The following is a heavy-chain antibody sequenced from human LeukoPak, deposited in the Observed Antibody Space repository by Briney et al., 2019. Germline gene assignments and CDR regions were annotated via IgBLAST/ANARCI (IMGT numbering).Heavy chain of an antibody. J-gene: IGHJ4*02. CDR2: INSAGSST. D-gene: IGHD3-16*01. Sequence: PGGSLRLSCAACGFTLSSYWMHGVRRARGRGLEWVSRINSAGSSTSYADSVKGRFTISRDNAKNTLYLQMNSLRAEDTAVYYCARDSGGPDYWGQGTLVTVSS. CDR1: GFTLSSYW. CDR3: ARDSGGPDY. V-gene: IGHV3-74*01.